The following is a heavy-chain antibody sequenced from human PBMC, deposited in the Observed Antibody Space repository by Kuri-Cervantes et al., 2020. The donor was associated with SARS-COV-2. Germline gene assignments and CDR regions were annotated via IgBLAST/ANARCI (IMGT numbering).Heavy chain of an antibody. CDR2: INHSGST. CDR3: ASVSGSYYSRDAFDI. Sequence: ESLKISCAVYGGSFSGYYWSWIRQPPGKGLEWIGEINHSGSTNCNPSLKSRVTISVDTSKNQFSLKLSSVTAADTAVYYCASVSGSYYSRDAFDIWGQGTMVTVSS. CDR1: GGSFSGYY. V-gene: IGHV4-34*01. D-gene: IGHD1-26*01. J-gene: IGHJ3*02.